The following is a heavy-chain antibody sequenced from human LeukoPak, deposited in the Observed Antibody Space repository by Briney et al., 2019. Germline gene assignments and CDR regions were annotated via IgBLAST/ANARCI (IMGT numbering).Heavy chain of an antibody. Sequence: GASVKVSCKASGGTFSSYAISWVRQAPGQGLEWMGGIIPIFGTAKYAQKFQGRVTITADESTSTAYMELSSLRSEDTAVYYCARRTPNSGYANYYYYMDVWGKGTTVTVSS. V-gene: IGHV1-69*13. CDR2: IIPIFGTA. J-gene: IGHJ6*03. CDR1: GGTFSSYA. D-gene: IGHD5-12*01. CDR3: ARRTPNSGYANYYYYMDV.